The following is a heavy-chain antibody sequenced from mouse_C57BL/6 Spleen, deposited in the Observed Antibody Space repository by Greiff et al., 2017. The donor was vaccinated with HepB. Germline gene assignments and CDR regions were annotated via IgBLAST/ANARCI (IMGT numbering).Heavy chain of an antibody. CDR2: IYPGDGDT. CDR1: GYAFSSYW. V-gene: IGHV1-80*01. J-gene: IGHJ1*03. D-gene: IGHD2-3*01. Sequence: VKLVESGAELVKPGASVKISCKASGYAFSSYWMNWVKQRPGKGLEWIGQIYPGDGDTNYNGKFKGKATLTADKSSSTAYMQLSILTSEDSAVYFCARSGDGYPYWYFDVWGTGTTVTVSS. CDR3: ARSGDGYPYWYFDV.